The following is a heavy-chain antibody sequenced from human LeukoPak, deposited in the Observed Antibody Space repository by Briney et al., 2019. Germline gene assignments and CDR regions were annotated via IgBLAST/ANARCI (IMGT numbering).Heavy chain of an antibody. J-gene: IGHJ3*02. Sequence: GGSLRLSCAASGFTFSSYVMHWVRQAPGKGLEWVAIISYDGSNEYYADSVKGRFTISRDNSKNTLYLQMNSLRAEDTAVYYCANSLTDWLTGETDAFDIWGQGTMVTVSS. CDR1: GFTFSSYV. CDR2: ISYDGSNE. V-gene: IGHV3-30*04. D-gene: IGHD1-14*01. CDR3: ANSLTDWLTGETDAFDI.